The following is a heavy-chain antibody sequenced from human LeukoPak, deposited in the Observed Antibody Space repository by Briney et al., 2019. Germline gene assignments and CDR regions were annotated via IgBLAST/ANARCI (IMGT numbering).Heavy chain of an antibody. Sequence: QPGGSLRLSCAASGFTFSSYAMHWVRQAPGKGLEWVAVISYDGSNKYYADSVKGRFTISRDNSKNTLYLQMNSLRAEGTALYYCAKRLKGPITPFDYWGQGTLVAVSS. CDR3: AKRLKGPITPFDY. V-gene: IGHV3-30-3*02. J-gene: IGHJ4*02. CDR2: ISYDGSNK. CDR1: GFTFSSYA. D-gene: IGHD2-21*01.